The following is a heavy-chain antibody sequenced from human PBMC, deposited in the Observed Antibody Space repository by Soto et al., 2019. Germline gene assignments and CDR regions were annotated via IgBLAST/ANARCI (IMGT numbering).Heavy chain of an antibody. D-gene: IGHD3-16*01. J-gene: IGHJ3*02. V-gene: IGHV3-33*01. CDR1: GFTFRTYG. Sequence: GGSLSLSCAASGFTFRTYGMHWVRQAPGKGLEWVAIFWYDGSNKYYAESVKGRFTISRDNSKNTLYLQMNSLRAEDTAVYYCARDGTFGAKGGSLDIWGQGTMVTVSS. CDR3: ARDGTFGAKGGSLDI. CDR2: FWYDGSNK.